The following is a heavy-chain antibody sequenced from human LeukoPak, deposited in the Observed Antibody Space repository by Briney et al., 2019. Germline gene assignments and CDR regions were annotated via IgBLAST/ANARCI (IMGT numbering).Heavy chain of an antibody. V-gene: IGHV3-20*04. D-gene: IGHD3-10*02. CDR2: INSDGDSA. Sequence: GGSLRLSCAASGFTFDDYGMSWVRQAPGKGLEWVSGINSDGDSAGYADSVKGRFTISRDNAKNSLYLQMNSLRGEDTAVYYCAELGITMIGGVWGKGTTVTISS. CDR1: GFTFDDYG. J-gene: IGHJ6*04. CDR3: AELGITMIGGV.